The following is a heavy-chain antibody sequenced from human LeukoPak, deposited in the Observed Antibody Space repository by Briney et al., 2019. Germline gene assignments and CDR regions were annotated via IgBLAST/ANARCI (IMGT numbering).Heavy chain of an antibody. CDR2: IYYSGST. CDR1: GGSISSSSYY. V-gene: IGHV4-39*01. J-gene: IGHJ5*02. D-gene: IGHD3-22*01. CDR3: ARQSYYYDSSGYYEVSWFDP. Sequence: SETLSLTCTVSGGSISSSSYYWGWIRQPPGKGLEWIGSIYYSGSTYYNPSLKSRVTISVDTSKNQFSLKLSSVTAADMAVYYCARQSYYYDSSGYYEVSWFDPWGQGTLVTVSS.